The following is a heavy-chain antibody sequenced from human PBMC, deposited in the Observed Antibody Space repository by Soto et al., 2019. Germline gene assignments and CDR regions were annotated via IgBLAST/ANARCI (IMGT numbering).Heavy chain of an antibody. D-gene: IGHD3-10*01. CDR3: VRGVLA. V-gene: IGHV4-31*03. J-gene: IGHJ1*01. CDR2: IHNSGST. Sequence: QVQLQESGPGLVKASQPLSLTCNVSGGSISSGGYYWTWIRQHPGKGLEWIGNIHNSGSTFYNQSLKRRVSISEDTSKNPFSLKLSSVTAADTAVYFCVRGVLAWGQGTLVTVSS. CDR1: GGSISSGGYY.